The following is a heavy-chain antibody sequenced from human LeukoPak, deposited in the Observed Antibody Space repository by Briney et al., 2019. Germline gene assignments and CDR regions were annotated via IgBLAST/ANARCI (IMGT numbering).Heavy chain of an antibody. J-gene: IGHJ4*02. CDR1: GYTFTDYY. CDR2: INPNSGGT. Sequence: GASVKVSCKASGYTFTDYYMHWVRQAPGQGLEWMGRINPNSGGTNYAQKFQGRVTMTRGTSSGTAYMELSRLTSDDTAVYYCARDRGIAAAGTSFTFDYWGQGTLVTVSS. V-gene: IGHV1-2*06. CDR3: ARDRGIAAAGTSFTFDY. D-gene: IGHD6-13*01.